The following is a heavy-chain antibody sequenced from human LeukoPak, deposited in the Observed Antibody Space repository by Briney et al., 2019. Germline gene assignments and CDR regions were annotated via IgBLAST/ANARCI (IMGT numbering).Heavy chain of an antibody. D-gene: IGHD6-13*01. CDR2: IIPIFGTA. V-gene: IGHV1-69*06. Sequence: PPASVKVSCKASGGTFSSYAISWVRQAPGQGLEWMGGIIPIFGTANYAQKFQGRVTITADKSTSTAYMELSSLRSEDTAVYYCARISGSIAAPHREFDYWGQGTLVTVSS. CDR1: GGTFSSYA. J-gene: IGHJ4*02. CDR3: ARISGSIAAPHREFDY.